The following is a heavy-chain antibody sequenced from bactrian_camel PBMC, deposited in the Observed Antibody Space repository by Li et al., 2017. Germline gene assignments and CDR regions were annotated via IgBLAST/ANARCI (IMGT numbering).Heavy chain of an antibody. CDR2: LSRDGST. CDR3: AARELGSCTNVPPELYNW. J-gene: IGHJ4*01. Sequence: VQLVESGGGSVQAGGSLRLSCKASAYIFSTCGMAWYRQVPGKERERISILSRDGSTIYHDSVKGRFAISRDDSENTLYLQMNSLKPEDTGMYYCAARELGSCTNVPPELYNWWGRGTQVTVS. CDR1: AYIFSTCG. V-gene: IGHV3S53*01. D-gene: IGHD6*01.